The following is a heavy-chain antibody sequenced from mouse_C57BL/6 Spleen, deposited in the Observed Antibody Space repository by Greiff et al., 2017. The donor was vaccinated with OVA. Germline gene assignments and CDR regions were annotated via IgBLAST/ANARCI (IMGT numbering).Heavy chain of an antibody. CDR1: GFSLSTSGMG. Sequence: QVTLKVSGPGLLQSSQTLSLTCSFSGFSLSTSGMGVSWIRQPSGKGLEWLAHIYWDDDKRYHPSLKSRLTISKDTSRNQVFLKITSVDTAETATYYCARRRDYYEWDFDVWGTGTTVTVSS. CDR3: ARRRDYYEWDFDV. CDR2: IYWDDDK. V-gene: IGHV8-12*01. D-gene: IGHD1-1*01. J-gene: IGHJ1*03.